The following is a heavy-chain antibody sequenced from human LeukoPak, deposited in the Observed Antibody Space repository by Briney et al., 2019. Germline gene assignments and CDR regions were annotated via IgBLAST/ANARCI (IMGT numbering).Heavy chain of an antibody. D-gene: IGHD3-22*01. CDR2: INSEGSST. J-gene: IGHJ4*02. CDR3: ARVIPVLHYYDSSDTPGHYFDY. V-gene: IGHV3-74*01. Sequence: GGSLRLSCAASGFTFSSYWMHWVRQAPGKGLVWVSRINSEGSSTSYADSVKGRFTISRDNAKNTLYLQMNSLRAEDTAVYYCARVIPVLHYYDSSDTPGHYFDYWGQGTLVTVSS. CDR1: GFTFSSYW.